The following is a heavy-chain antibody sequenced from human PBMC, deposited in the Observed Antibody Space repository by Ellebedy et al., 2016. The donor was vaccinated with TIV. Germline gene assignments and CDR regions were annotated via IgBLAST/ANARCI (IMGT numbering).Heavy chain of an antibody. J-gene: IGHJ4*02. D-gene: IGHD6-19*01. V-gene: IGHV6-1*01. Sequence: SQTLSLTCAISGDSVSSGGPTWNWIRQSPSRGLEWLGRTYYRSTWFNEHAVSVRSRITISPDTSKNQFSLQLKSVTAEDTAVYYCARYNSGSKTFDYWGQGALVTVSS. CDR1: GDSVSSGGPT. CDR2: TYYRSTWFN. CDR3: ARYNSGSKTFDY.